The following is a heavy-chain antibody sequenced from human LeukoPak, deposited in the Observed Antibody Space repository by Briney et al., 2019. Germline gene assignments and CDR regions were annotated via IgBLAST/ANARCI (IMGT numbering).Heavy chain of an antibody. V-gene: IGHV3-64D*06. CDR1: GFTFSTYV. CDR2: ISSNGDNT. Sequence: GGSLRLSCSVSGFTFSTYVMHWVRQAPGKGLEYVSAISSNGDNTYYADSVKGRFTIPRDNSKNTLYLQMSGLRADDTAVYYCVRGTGYWGQGTLVTVSS. CDR3: VRGTGY. J-gene: IGHJ4*02.